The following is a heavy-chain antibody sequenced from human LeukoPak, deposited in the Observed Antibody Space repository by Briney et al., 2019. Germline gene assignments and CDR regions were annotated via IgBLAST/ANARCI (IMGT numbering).Heavy chain of an antibody. CDR3: ATYSITGAWAEYFLH. CDR2: IHISGTT. CDR1: GGSISSYY. V-gene: IGHV4-4*07. D-gene: IGHD2/OR15-2a*01. J-gene: IGHJ1*01. Sequence: PSETLSLTCTVSGGSISSYYWSWVRQPAGKGREWIGRIHISGTTHYHPSLKSRVTMSIDTSKNQFSLKLGSVTAADTAVYYCATYSITGAWAEYFLHWGQGTLVTVSS.